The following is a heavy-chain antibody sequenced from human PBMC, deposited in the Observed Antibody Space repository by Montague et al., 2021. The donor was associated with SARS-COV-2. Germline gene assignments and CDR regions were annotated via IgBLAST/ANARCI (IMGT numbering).Heavy chain of an antibody. CDR2: ISYDGSNK. CDR3: ARVKGSGSYSYAFDI. J-gene: IGHJ3*02. V-gene: IGHV3-30*04. CDR1: GFPFSSYA. D-gene: IGHD3-10*01. Sequence: FRSLSLSASGFPFSSYAMHWVRQAPGKGLEWVAVISYDGSNKYYADSVKGRFTISRDNSKNTLYLQMNSLRAEDTAVYYCARVKGSGSYSYAFDIWGQGTMVTVSS.